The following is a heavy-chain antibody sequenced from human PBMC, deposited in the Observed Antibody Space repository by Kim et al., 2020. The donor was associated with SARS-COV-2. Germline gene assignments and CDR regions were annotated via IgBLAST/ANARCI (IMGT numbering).Heavy chain of an antibody. J-gene: IGHJ4*02. CDR2: IYYSGST. V-gene: IGHV4-39*01. D-gene: IGHD5-18*01. Sequence: SETLSLTCTVSGGSISSSSYYWGWIRQPPGKGLEWIGSIYYSGSTYYNPSLKSRVTISVDTSKNQFSLKLSSVTAADTAVYYCARHDYHPRGYSYGRNDYYFDYWGQGTLVTVSS. CDR3: ARHDYHPRGYSYGRNDYYFDY. CDR1: GGSISSSSYY.